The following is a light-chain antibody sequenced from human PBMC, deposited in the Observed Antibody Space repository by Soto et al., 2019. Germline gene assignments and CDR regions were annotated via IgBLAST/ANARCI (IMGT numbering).Light chain of an antibody. J-gene: IGLJ2*01. V-gene: IGLV3-21*02. CDR1: NIRSKS. CDR2: DDG. CDR3: QVWDSNSDHVV. Sequence: SYELAQPPSVSVAPGQTARITCGGHNIRSKSVHWYQQRPGQAPVQVVSDDGDRPSWIPERFSGSNSGNTATLTISRVEAGDEADYYCQVWDSNSDHVVFGGGTKLTVL.